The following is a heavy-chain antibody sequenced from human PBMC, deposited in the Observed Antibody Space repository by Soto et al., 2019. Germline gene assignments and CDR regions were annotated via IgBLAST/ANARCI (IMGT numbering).Heavy chain of an antibody. Sequence: EVQLVESGGGLVQPGGSLRLSCAGSGFTFSSYEMNWVRQAPGKGLEWVSYISSYGSTIYYADSVKGRFTISRDNAKNSLYLQMDSLRAEDTAVYYCARYRSFRFLECLSPDYWGKGTLVTVSS. V-gene: IGHV3-48*03. CDR1: GFTFSSYE. CDR3: ARYRSFRFLECLSPDY. J-gene: IGHJ4*02. CDR2: ISSYGSTI. D-gene: IGHD3-3*01.